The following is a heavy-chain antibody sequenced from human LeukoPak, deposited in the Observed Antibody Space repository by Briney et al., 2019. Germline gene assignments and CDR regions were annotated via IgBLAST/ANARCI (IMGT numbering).Heavy chain of an antibody. V-gene: IGHV3-73*01. CDR1: GFTFNGSA. D-gene: IGHD3-9*01. J-gene: IGHJ4*02. CDR2: IRSKANSYAT. Sequence: GGSLKLSCAASGFTFNGSAMHWVRQASGKGLEWVGRIRSKANSYATAYAASVKGRFTISRDDSKNTAYLQMNSLKTEDTAVYYCTSGYDILTGYFSFDYWGQGTLVTVSS. CDR3: TSGYDILTGYFSFDY.